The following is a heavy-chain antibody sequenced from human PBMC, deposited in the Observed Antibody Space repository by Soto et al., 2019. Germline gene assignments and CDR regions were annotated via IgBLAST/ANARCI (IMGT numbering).Heavy chain of an antibody. Sequence: QVQRVQSGAEMREPGSSVKVSCKSSGGTFSSSAINWLRQAPGQGPEWMGGIIPTFGTANYIEKFRGRVTITADTSTSTDYMEVSSLTSEDTAMYFCARSETAGHRGFDIWGQGTMVTVSS. CDR3: ARSETAGHRGFDI. V-gene: IGHV1-69*06. CDR1: GGTFSSSA. CDR2: IIPTFGTA. D-gene: IGHD6-19*01. J-gene: IGHJ3*02.